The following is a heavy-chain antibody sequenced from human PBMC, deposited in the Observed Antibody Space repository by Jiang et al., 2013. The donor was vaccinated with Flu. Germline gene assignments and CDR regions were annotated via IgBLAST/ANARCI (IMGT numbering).Heavy chain of an antibody. CDR3: ARGRGRYSGSYHFDY. J-gene: IGHJ4*02. Sequence: GFTFSSYAMHWVRQAPGKGLEYVSAISSNGGSTYYANSVKGRFTISRDNSKNTLYLQMGSLRAEDMAVYYCARGRGRYSGSYHFDYWGQGTLVTVSS. D-gene: IGHD1-26*01. V-gene: IGHV3-64*01. CDR1: GFTFSSYA. CDR2: ISSNGGST.